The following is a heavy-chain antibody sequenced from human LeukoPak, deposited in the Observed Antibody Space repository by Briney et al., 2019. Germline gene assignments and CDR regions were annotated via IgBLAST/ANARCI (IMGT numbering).Heavy chain of an antibody. J-gene: IGHJ3*02. D-gene: IGHD6-13*01. Sequence: ASVKVSCKASGYTFTSYGISWVRQAPGQGLEWMGWISAYNGNTNYAQKLQGRVTMTTDTSTSTAYMELRSLRSDDTAVYYCARVYSSSWYFAFDIWGQGTMVTASS. CDR2: ISAYNGNT. V-gene: IGHV1-18*04. CDR1: GYTFTSYG. CDR3: ARVYSSSWYFAFDI.